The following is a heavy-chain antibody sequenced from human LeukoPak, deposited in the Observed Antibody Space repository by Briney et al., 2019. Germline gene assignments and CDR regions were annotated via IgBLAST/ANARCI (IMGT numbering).Heavy chain of an antibody. J-gene: IGHJ4*02. CDR1: GFTFSSYW. CDR2: IKQDGSEK. V-gene: IGHV3-7*03. D-gene: IGHD6-19*01. Sequence: GGSLRLSCAASGFTFSSYWMSWVRQAPGKGLKWVASIKQDGSEKYYVDSVKGRFTISRDNAKNSLYLQMNSLRAEDTAVYYCARDSFRYSSGWSLYWGQGTLVTVSS. CDR3: ARDSFRYSSGWSLY.